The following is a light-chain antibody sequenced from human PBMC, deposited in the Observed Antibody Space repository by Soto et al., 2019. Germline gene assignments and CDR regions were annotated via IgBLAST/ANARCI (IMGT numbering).Light chain of an antibody. V-gene: IGLV2-14*01. CDR2: DVS. Sequence: QSVLTQPASVSGSPGQSITISCTGTSSDVGGYNYVSWYQQHPGKAPKLMIYDVSNRPSGVSNRFSGSKSGNTASLTISGLQGEDEADYYCSSYTSSSTLVVFGGGTKLTVL. J-gene: IGLJ2*01. CDR3: SSYTSSSTLVV. CDR1: SSDVGGYNY.